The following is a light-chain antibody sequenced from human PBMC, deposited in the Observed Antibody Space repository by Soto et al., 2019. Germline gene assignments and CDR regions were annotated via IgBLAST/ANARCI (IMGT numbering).Light chain of an antibody. V-gene: IGKV3-15*01. CDR1: QSVSSN. Sequence: EIVXTQSPXNLSVSPGERATLSCRASQSVSSNLAWYQQKPGQGPRLLIYGASTRATSIPARFSGSGSGTEFTLTINSLQSEDFAVYYCQQYNKWPPYTFGQGTKLEIK. J-gene: IGKJ2*01. CDR2: GAS. CDR3: QQYNKWPPYT.